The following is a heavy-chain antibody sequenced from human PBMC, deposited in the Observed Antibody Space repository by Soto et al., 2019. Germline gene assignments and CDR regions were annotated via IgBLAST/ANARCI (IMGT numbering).Heavy chain of an antibody. CDR1: GFTFSSYG. CDR2: ISYDGSNK. Sequence: GGSLRLSCAASGFTFSSYGMHWVRQAPGKGLEWVAVISYDGSNKYYADSVKGRFTISRDNSKNTLYLQMNSLRAEDTAVYYCAKDIGWTNGVAEDPGFDYWGQGTLVTVSS. V-gene: IGHV3-30*18. D-gene: IGHD6-19*01. CDR3: AKDIGWTNGVAEDPGFDY. J-gene: IGHJ4*02.